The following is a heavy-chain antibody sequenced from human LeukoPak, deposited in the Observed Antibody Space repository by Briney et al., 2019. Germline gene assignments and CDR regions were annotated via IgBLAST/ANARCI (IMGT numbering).Heavy chain of an antibody. CDR3: ARGRDRRPIYQPLLY. J-gene: IGHJ4*02. D-gene: IGHD2-2*01. CDR2: INHSGST. V-gene: IGHV4-34*01. Sequence: PSETLSLTCAVYGGSFSGYYWSWIRQPPGKGLEWIGEINHSGSTNYNPSLKSRVTISVDTSKNQFSLKLSSVTAADTAVYYCARGRDRRPIYQPLLYWGQGTLVAVSS. CDR1: GGSFSGYY.